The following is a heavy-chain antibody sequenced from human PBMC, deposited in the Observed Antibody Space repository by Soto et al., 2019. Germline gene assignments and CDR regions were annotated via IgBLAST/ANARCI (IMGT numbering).Heavy chain of an antibody. V-gene: IGHV3-33*01. CDR2: IWFDGNNK. CDR1: GFTFSNYG. D-gene: IGHD4-17*01. J-gene: IGHJ2*01. Sequence: QVQLVESGGGVVQPGRSLRLSCAASGFTFSNYGMHWVRQAPGKGLEWVAVIWFDGNNKYYADSVKGRFTISRDNSKNTLFLQMNSLRAEDTAVYYCARTSILRLNYWYFDLWGRGTLVTVSS. CDR3: ARTSILRLNYWYFDL.